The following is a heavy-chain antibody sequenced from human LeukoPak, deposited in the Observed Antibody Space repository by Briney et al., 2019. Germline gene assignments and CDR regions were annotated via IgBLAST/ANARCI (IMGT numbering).Heavy chain of an antibody. CDR3: ARDLRTADSYNYYYGLDV. J-gene: IGHJ6*02. Sequence: GASLKVSCKASGYTFTNYGVSWVRQAPGQGLEWMGWISAYNGDTNYAQKVHGRVTMTTDASTTTAYMEVRSLRSDDTAVYYCARDLRTADSYNYYYGLDVWGQGTTVTVSS. CDR2: ISAYNGDT. V-gene: IGHV1-18*01. CDR1: GYTFTNYG. D-gene: IGHD1-1*01.